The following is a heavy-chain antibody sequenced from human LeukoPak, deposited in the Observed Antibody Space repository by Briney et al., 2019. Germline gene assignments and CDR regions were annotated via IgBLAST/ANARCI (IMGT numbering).Heavy chain of an antibody. V-gene: IGHV3-23*01. CDR2: ISGSGGST. D-gene: IGHD6-19*01. Sequence: GGSLRLSXAASGFTFSSYAMSWVRQAPGKGLEWVSAISGSGGSTYYADSVKGRFTISRDNSKNTLYLQMNSLRAEDTAVYYCAKDPRSEKEAYYFDYWGQGTLVTVSS. CDR1: GFTFSSYA. J-gene: IGHJ4*02. CDR3: AKDPRSEKEAYYFDY.